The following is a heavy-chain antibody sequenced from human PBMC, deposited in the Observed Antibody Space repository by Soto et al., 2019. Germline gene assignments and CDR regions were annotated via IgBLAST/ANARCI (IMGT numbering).Heavy chain of an antibody. D-gene: IGHD6-19*01. Sequence: SVKVSCKASGYTFTSSAVQWVRQARGQRLEWIGWIVVGSGNTNYAQKFQERVTITRDMSTSTAYMELSSLRSEDTAVYYCAAGQYSSGWYRNYFDYWGQGTLVTVSS. J-gene: IGHJ4*02. V-gene: IGHV1-58*01. CDR1: GYTFTSSA. CDR3: AAGQYSSGWYRNYFDY. CDR2: IVVGSGNT.